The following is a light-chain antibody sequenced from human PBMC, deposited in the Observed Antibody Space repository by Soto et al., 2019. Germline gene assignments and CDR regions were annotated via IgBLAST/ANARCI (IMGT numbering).Light chain of an antibody. J-gene: IGLJ1*01. CDR2: EVS. V-gene: IGLV2-14*01. Sequence: QSALTQPASVSGSPGQSITISCTGTSSDVGGYNYVSWYPQHPGKAPKLIIYEVSNRPSGVSKRFSGAKSGNTASLTISGRQAEDEADYYCNSYTSKSTGVFGTGTKLTVL. CDR3: NSYTSKSTGV. CDR1: SSDVGGYNY.